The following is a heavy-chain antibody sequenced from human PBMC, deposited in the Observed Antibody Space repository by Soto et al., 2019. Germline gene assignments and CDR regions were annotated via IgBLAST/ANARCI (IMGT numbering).Heavy chain of an antibody. J-gene: IGHJ4*02. V-gene: IGHV3-30*04. CDR3: ARDQCFGGGRSCYYFDF. Sequence: QVQLVESGGGVVQPGRSLRLSCAASGFTFTTYAIHWVRQAPGKGLEWVAVISNDGRGKYYADSVTGRFTISRDNSKNALYLPMNSLRSDDTAVYYCARDQCFGGGRSCYYFDFWGQGTLVTVSS. CDR2: ISNDGRGK. CDR1: GFTFTTYA. D-gene: IGHD2-15*01.